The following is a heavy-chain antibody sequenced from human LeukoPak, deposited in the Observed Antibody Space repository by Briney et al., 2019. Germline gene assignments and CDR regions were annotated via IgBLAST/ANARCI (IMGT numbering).Heavy chain of an antibody. D-gene: IGHD1-7*01. CDR1: GFTFSSYA. CDR3: VKNRVVFNWNYAYYFDY. CDR2: ISYDGSNK. Sequence: PGGSLRLSCAASGFTFSSYAMHWVRQAPGKGLEWVAIISYDGSNKYYADSVKGRFTISRDNSKNTLYLQMNSLRAEDTAVYYCVKNRVVFNWNYAYYFDYWGQGTLVTVSS. V-gene: IGHV3-30*18. J-gene: IGHJ4*02.